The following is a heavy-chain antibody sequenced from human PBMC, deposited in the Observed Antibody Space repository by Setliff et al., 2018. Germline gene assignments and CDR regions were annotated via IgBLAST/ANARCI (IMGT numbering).Heavy chain of an antibody. J-gene: IGHJ3*02. CDR2: IIPIFGTA. D-gene: IGHD4-17*01. CDR3: ARGGHYDYGGLSFDI. V-gene: IGHV1-69*05. Sequence: GASVKVSCKASGGTFSSYAISWVRQAPGQGLEWMGGIIPIFGTANYAQKFQGRVTITTDESTSTAYMELSSLRSEDTAVYYCARGGHYDYGGLSFDIWGQGTMVTVSS. CDR1: GGTFSSYA.